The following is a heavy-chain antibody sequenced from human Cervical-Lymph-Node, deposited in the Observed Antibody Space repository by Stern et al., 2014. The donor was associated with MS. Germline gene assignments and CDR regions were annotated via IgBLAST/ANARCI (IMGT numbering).Heavy chain of an antibody. CDR1: GYTFTNYN. Sequence: QMQLVQSGAEVKKPGASVKVSCKASGYTFTNYNLHWVRQAPGQGLEWMGIINPSGGATNYAQKFQGRVTMTRDTSTSTVYMDLSSLRSEDTAMYYCARDHDGFDIWGQGTMVSVSS. J-gene: IGHJ3*02. CDR2: INPSGGAT. CDR3: ARDHDGFDI. V-gene: IGHV1-46*03.